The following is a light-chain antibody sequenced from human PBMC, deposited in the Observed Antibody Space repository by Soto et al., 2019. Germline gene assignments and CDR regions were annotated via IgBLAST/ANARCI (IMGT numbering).Light chain of an antibody. CDR1: KSDIGVYDF. CDR2: EVV. CDR3: KSYAGSNTYV. Sequence: QSALTQPPSASGSPGQSVTISCTGTKSDIGVYDFVSWYQHHPGKAPRLIIYEVVQRPSGVPDRFSGSKSGNTASLTVSGLPAADEADYFCKSYAGSNTYVFGSGTKLTV. J-gene: IGLJ1*01. V-gene: IGLV2-8*01.